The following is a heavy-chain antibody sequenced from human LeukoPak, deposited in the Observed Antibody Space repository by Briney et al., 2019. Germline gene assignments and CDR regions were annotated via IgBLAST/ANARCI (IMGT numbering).Heavy chain of an antibody. CDR2: ITSSTNYI. J-gene: IGHJ4*02. Sequence: PGGSLRLSCAASGFIFSGYSMNWVRQAPGKGLEWVSSITSSTNYIYYADSVKGRFTISRDNAKNSLYLQMNSLRAEDTAVYYCAREGDYGDYFDYWGQGTLVTVSS. D-gene: IGHD4-17*01. CDR3: AREGDYGDYFDY. CDR1: GFIFSGYS. V-gene: IGHV3-21*01.